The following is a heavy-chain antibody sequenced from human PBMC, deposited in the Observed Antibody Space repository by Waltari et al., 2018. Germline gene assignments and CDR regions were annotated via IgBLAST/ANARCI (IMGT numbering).Heavy chain of an antibody. CDR1: GGSVTSTNW. CDR3: ARGGGYMHDY. D-gene: IGHD5-18*01. V-gene: IGHV4-4*02. Sequence: QVQLQESGPGLVNPSGTLSLTCPVSGGSVTSTNWWSWVRQPPGKGLEWIGEVFHAGHTNYNPSFNSRVTISMDQSNNQISLTLSSVTAADTAVYHCARGGGYMHDYWGQGTLVTVSS. CDR2: VFHAGHT. J-gene: IGHJ4*02.